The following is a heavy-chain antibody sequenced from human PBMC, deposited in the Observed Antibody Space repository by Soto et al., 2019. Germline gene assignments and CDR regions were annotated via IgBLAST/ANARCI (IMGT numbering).Heavy chain of an antibody. Sequence: KASETLSLTCTISSGSISHYYWSWIREPQGKGLEWIGCIQNSEDTKYNPSLKRRVTMSIAPSKTHFYLTLASVTSTATAVYYCLSAGSTLSSLSWLAPWGPGAPVTVSS. CDR3: LSAGSTLSSLSWLAP. CDR1: SGSISHYY. J-gene: IGHJ5*02. V-gene: IGHV4-4*08. CDR2: IQNSEDT. D-gene: IGHD1-1*01.